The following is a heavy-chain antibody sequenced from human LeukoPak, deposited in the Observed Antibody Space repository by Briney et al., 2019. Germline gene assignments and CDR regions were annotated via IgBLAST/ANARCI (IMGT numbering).Heavy chain of an antibody. J-gene: IGHJ4*02. CDR1: GGTLSIYA. V-gene: IGHV1-69*05. D-gene: IGHD6-13*01. Sequence: SVKVSCKASGGTLSIYAISWVRQAPGQGLEWMGGIIPIFGTANYAQKFQGRVTITTDESTSTAYMELSSLRSEDTAVYYCARALGAAAGTWYFDYWGQGTLVTVSS. CDR3: ARALGAAAGTWYFDY. CDR2: IIPIFGTA.